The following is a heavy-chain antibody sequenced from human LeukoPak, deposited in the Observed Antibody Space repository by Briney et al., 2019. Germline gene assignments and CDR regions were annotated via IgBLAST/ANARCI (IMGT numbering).Heavy chain of an antibody. CDR3: ARESGSSTTRSFDY. CDR1: GDSISSYY. Sequence: TSETLSLTCTVSGDSISSYYWSWIRQPAGKGLEWIGRIYTSGSSNYNPSLKTRVTMSVDTSKNQVSLKLSSVTAADTAVYYCARESGSSTTRSFDYWGQGTLVTVSS. J-gene: IGHJ4*02. V-gene: IGHV4-4*07. D-gene: IGHD1-26*01. CDR2: IYTSGSS.